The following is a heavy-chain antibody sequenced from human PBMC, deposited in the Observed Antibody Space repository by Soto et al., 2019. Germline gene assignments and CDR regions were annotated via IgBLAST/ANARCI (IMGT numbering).Heavy chain of an antibody. Sequence: GGSLRLSCAASGFTFSSYAMSWVRQAPGKGLEWVSAISGSGGSTYYADSVKGRFTISRDNSKNTLYLQMNSLRAEDTAVYYCAKDIWLPFDTVTTFCFDYWGQGTLVTVSS. J-gene: IGHJ4*02. CDR1: GFTFSSYA. D-gene: IGHD4-17*01. V-gene: IGHV3-23*01. CDR2: ISGSGGST. CDR3: AKDIWLPFDTVTTFCFDY.